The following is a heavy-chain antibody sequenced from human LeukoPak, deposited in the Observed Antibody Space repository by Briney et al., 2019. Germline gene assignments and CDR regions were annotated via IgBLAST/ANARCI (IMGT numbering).Heavy chain of an antibody. V-gene: IGHV1-69*13. J-gene: IGHJ4*02. Sequence: ASVKVSCKASGGTFSSYAISWERQAPGQGLEWMGGIIPIFGTANYAQKFQGRVTITADESTSTAYMELSSLRSEDTAVYYCATDLGGWYYFDYWGQGTLVTVSS. CDR3: ATDLGGWYYFDY. D-gene: IGHD6-19*01. CDR2: IIPIFGTA. CDR1: GGTFSSYA.